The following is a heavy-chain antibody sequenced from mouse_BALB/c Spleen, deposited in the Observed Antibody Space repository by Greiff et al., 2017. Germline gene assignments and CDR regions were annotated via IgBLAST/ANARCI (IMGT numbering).Heavy chain of an antibody. V-gene: IGHV3-2*02. CDR1: GYSITSDYA. J-gene: IGHJ3*01. CDR2: ISYSGST. D-gene: IGHD1-1*01. CDR3: ARRHYGGFAY. Sequence: ESGPGLVKPSQSLSLTCTVTGYSITSDYAWNWIRQFPGNKLEWMGYISYSGSTSYNPSLKSRISITRDTSKNQFFLQLNSVTTEDTATYYCARRHYGGFAYWGQGTLVTVSA.